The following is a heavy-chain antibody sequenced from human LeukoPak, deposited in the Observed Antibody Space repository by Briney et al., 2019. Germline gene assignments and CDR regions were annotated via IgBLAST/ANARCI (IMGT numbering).Heavy chain of an antibody. V-gene: IGHV1-69*01. Sequence: SVKVSCKASGGTFSSYAISWVRQAPGQGLEWMGGIIPIFGTANYAQKFQGRVTITADESTSTAYMELSSLRSEDTAVYYCARDQPIYYYDSSGSSLHWYFDLWGRGTLVTVSS. CDR1: GGTFSSYA. CDR3: ARDQPIYYYDSSGSSLHWYFDL. CDR2: IIPIFGTA. J-gene: IGHJ2*01. D-gene: IGHD3-22*01.